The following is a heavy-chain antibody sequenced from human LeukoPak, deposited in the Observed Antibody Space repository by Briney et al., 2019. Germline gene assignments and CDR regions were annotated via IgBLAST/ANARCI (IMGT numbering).Heavy chain of an antibody. J-gene: IGHJ4*02. CDR1: GFTFSSYA. D-gene: IGHD5-24*01. Sequence: GGSLRLSCAASGFTFSSYAMSWVRQAPGQGLEWVSTISGSGGSTYNADSVKGRFTIARDDSKNTLYLQMNSLRAEDPAVYFCAKGRGWLQFFDYWGQGTLVTVSS. V-gene: IGHV3-23*01. CDR3: AKGRGWLQFFDY. CDR2: ISGSGGST.